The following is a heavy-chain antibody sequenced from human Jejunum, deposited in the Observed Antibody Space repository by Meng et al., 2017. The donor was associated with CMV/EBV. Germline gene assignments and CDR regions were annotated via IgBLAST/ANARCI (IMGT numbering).Heavy chain of an antibody. CDR3: ARSPISSSPNWLFDP. Sequence: SECSLYAYARSWVRQVPGKGLEWVARINWNGVYTYYADTVKGRFTISRDDAKTSLYLQMNSLRADDTALYHCARSPISSSPNWLFDPWGHGTLVTVSS. CDR2: INWNGVYT. D-gene: IGHD3-9*01. J-gene: IGHJ5*02. V-gene: IGHV3-20*01. CDR1: ECSLYAYA.